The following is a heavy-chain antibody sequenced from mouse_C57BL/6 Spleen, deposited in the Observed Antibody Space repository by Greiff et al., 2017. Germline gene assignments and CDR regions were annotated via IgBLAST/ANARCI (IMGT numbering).Heavy chain of an antibody. CDR2: ISYDGSN. CDR3: ARGEQDYAMDY. V-gene: IGHV3-6*01. CDR1: GYSITSGYY. Sequence: EVQLVESGPGLVKPSQSLSLTCSVTGYSITSGYYWNWIRQFPGNKLEWMGYISYDGSNNYNPSLKNRISITRDTSKNQFFLKLNSVTTEDTATYYCARGEQDYAMDYWGQGTSVTVSS. J-gene: IGHJ4*01.